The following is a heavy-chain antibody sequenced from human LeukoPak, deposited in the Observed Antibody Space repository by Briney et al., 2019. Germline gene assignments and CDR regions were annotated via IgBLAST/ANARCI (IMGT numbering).Heavy chain of an antibody. J-gene: IGHJ4*02. V-gene: IGHV4-38-2*02. CDR1: GFSINSGYS. D-gene: IGHD1-26*01. CDR2: IYHSGST. Sequence: SETLSLTCTVSGFSINSGYSWGWIRQSPGKGLEWIGSIYHSGSTYYNPSLKSRVTISVDTSKNQFSLKLSSVTAADTAVYYCARDWVGATTGFDYWGQGTLVTVSS. CDR3: ARDWVGATTGFDY.